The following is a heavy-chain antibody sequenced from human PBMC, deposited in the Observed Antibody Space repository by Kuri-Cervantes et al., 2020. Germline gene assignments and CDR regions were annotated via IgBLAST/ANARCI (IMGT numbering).Heavy chain of an antibody. V-gene: IGHV4-4*02. CDR3: ARGRGGLWELRDNHLKNNWFDP. CDR1: GGSISSSNW. Sequence: SETLSLTCAVSGGSISSSNWWSWVRQPPGKGLEWIGEIYHSGSTNYNPSLKSRVTISVDKSKNQFSLKLSSVTAADTAVYYCARGRGGLWELRDNHLKNNWFDPWGQGTLVTVSS. D-gene: IGHD1-26*01. J-gene: IGHJ5*02. CDR2: IYHSGST.